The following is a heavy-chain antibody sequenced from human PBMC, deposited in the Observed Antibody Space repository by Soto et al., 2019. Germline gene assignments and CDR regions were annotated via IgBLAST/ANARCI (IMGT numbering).Heavy chain of an antibody. Sequence: GGSLRLSCAASGLTVSTNYMTWGRQSPGKGLEWVSVIYRGGNTYHADSVQGRFSISRDNSKNTVDLQMNNLRAKDTAMYYCASVGYCSTTTCPPAWGQGTLVTVSS. J-gene: IGHJ4*02. CDR3: ASVGYCSTTTCPPA. D-gene: IGHD2-2*01. CDR1: GLTVSTNY. CDR2: IYRGGNT. V-gene: IGHV3-53*01.